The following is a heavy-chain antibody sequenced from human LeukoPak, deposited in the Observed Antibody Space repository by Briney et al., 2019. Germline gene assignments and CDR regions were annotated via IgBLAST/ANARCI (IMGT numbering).Heavy chain of an antibody. V-gene: IGHV3-48*03. J-gene: IGHJ4*02. CDR3: ARDQLEGTHDY. CDR2: ISRSGSTI. D-gene: IGHD1-1*01. Sequence: PGGSLRLSCAASGFTFSSYEMNWVRQAPGKGMEWVSYISRSGSTIYYADSVKGRFTISRDNAKNSLYLQMNSLRAEDTAVYYCARDQLEGTHDYWGQGTLVTVSS. CDR1: GFTFSSYE.